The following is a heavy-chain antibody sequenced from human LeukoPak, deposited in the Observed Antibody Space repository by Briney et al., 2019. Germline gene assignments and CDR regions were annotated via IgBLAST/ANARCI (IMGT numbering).Heavy chain of an antibody. J-gene: IGHJ4*02. D-gene: IGHD4-23*01. Sequence: PETLCLTCAVSGGSITSSHWWSWARQPPGKGLEWIGEIYHGGTTNYNPSLRSRVTRSVDKSKNQFYLKVSSVTAADTAVYYCATYLYGGDYGSYYFDYWGQGPLIIVSP. V-gene: IGHV4-4*03. CDR3: ATYLYGGDYGSYYFDY. CDR2: IYHGGTT. CDR1: GGSITSSHW.